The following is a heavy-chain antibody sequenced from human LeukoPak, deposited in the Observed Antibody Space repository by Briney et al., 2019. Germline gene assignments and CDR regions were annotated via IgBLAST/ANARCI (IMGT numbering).Heavy chain of an antibody. Sequence: SGTLSLTCAVSGGSISSSNWWSWVRQPPGKGLEWIGEIYHSGSTNYNPSLKSRVTISVDKSKNQFSLKLSSVTAADTAVYYCARALWFHDGQVYFDPWGQGTLVTVSS. D-gene: IGHD3-10*01. CDR1: GGSISSSNW. CDR3: ARALWFHDGQVYFDP. V-gene: IGHV4-4*02. J-gene: IGHJ5*02. CDR2: IYHSGST.